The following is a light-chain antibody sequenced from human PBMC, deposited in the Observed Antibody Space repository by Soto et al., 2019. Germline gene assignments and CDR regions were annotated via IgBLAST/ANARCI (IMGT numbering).Light chain of an antibody. CDR1: QSISSW. Sequence: DIQMTQSPSTLSASVGDRVTITCRASQSISSWLAWYQQKPGKAPKLLIYDASSLKSGVPSSFSGSGSGTEFTLTISSLQPDDFATYYCQQYNSYSTFGQGTKWIS. CDR2: DAS. V-gene: IGKV1-5*01. J-gene: IGKJ1*01. CDR3: QQYNSYST.